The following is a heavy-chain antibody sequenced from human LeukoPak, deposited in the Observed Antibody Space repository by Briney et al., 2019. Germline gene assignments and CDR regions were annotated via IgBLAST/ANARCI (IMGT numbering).Heavy chain of an antibody. CDR1: GLTFDTYG. CDR3: TGNYYGSGSYADFDY. V-gene: IGHV3-23*01. CDR2: ISASGGST. J-gene: IGHJ4*02. D-gene: IGHD3-10*01. Sequence: GGSLRLSCAASGLTFDTYGMSWVRQAPGKGLEWVSAISASGGSTYYADSVNGRFTISRDNSKNTLYLQMDSLKPEDTAVYYCTGNYYGSGSYADFDYWGQGTLVTVSS.